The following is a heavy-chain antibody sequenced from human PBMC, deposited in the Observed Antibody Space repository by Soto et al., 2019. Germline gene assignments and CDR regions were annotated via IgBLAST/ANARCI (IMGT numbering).Heavy chain of an antibody. D-gene: IGHD3-10*01. V-gene: IGHV3-23*01. J-gene: IGHJ6*04. CDR2: ISGSGGST. Sequence: EVQLLESGGGLVQPGGSLRLSCAASGFTFSSYAMSWVRQAPGKGLEWVSAISGSGGSTYYADSVKGRFTISRDNSKNTLYLQMNSLRAEDTAVYYCAKEFPIFAPSDYYGSGALDVWGKGTTVTVSS. CDR1: GFTFSSYA. CDR3: AKEFPIFAPSDYYGSGALDV.